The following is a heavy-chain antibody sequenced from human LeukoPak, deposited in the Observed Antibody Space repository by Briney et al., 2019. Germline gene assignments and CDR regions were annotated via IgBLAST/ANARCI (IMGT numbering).Heavy chain of an antibody. CDR1: GFTFNSYA. V-gene: IGHV3-23*01. Sequence: GGSLRLSCAASGFTFNSYAMSWVRQAPGKGRELVSSITGSGDTTYYADSVKGRFTISRDNSKNTLYLHMNSLRADETAVYYCASRPRTGIGPLDYWGQGMLVTVSS. D-gene: IGHD2-8*02. CDR2: ITGSGDTT. J-gene: IGHJ4*02. CDR3: ASRPRTGIGPLDY.